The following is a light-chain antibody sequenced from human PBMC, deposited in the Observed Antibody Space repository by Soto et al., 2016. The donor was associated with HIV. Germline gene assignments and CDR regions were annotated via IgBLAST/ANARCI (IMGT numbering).Light chain of an antibody. CDR3: QQYNSYQFT. V-gene: IGKV1-5*03. Sequence: DIQMTQSPSTLSASVGDRVTITCRASQSINSWLAWYQQKAGKAPKLLIYKASSLESGVPSRFSGSGSGTEFTLTISSLQPDDFATYYCQQYNSYQFTFGPGTKVDIK. CDR2: KAS. CDR1: QSINSW. J-gene: IGKJ3*01.